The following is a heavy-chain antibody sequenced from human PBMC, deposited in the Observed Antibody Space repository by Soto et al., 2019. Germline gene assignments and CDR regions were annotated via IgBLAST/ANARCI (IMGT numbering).Heavy chain of an antibody. J-gene: IGHJ5*02. CDR1: GFTFTSSA. CDR2: IVVGSGNT. CDR3: AAMYYYGSGPGWFDP. Sequence: SVKVSCKASGFTFTSSAMQWVRQARGQRLEWIGWIVVGSGNTNYAQKFQERVTITRDMSTSTAYMELSSLRSEDTAVYYCAAMYYYGSGPGWFDPWGQGTLVTVSS. D-gene: IGHD3-10*01. V-gene: IGHV1-58*02.